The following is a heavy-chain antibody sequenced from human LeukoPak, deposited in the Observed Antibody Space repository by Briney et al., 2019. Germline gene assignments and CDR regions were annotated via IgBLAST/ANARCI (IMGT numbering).Heavy chain of an antibody. CDR2: INPSGGST. CDR1: GYTFTSYY. Sequence: ASVTVSCKASGYTFTSYYIHWVRQAPGQGLEWMGIINPSGGSTSYAQKFRGRVTMTRDTSTSTVYMELNSLSSEDTGVYYCASGAIVGPTYYFDYWGQGTLVTVSS. J-gene: IGHJ4*02. D-gene: IGHD1-26*01. CDR3: ASGAIVGPTYYFDY. V-gene: IGHV1-46*01.